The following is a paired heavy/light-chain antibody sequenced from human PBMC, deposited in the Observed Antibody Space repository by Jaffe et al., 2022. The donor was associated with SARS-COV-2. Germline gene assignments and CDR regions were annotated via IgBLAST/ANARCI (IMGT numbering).Light chain of an antibody. CDR2: GTS. CDR1: QSIASSF. Sequence: EIVLTQSPGTLSLSPGERATLSCRSSQSIASSFLSWFQQKPGQAPRLLIYGTSSRANGIPDRFSGSGSGTDFTLVISRLEPEDFAVYYCQQHGSSPLIFGGGTKVEIK. J-gene: IGKJ4*01. CDR3: QQHGSSPLI. V-gene: IGKV3-20*01.
Heavy chain of an antibody. Sequence: EVQLVQSGAEVKEPGEFLRISCEGSGYSFPDYWISWVRQMPGGGLNWMGMIDPGDSQTDYSPSFQGHVTMSVDKSLKTAYLQWSGLKASDTAMYYCARHRSGSRTSVCDFWGPGTLVTVSS. V-gene: IGHV5-10-1*03. D-gene: IGHD3-10*01. J-gene: IGHJ4*02. CDR3: ARHRSGSRTSVCDF. CDR1: GYSFPDYW. CDR2: IDPGDSQT.